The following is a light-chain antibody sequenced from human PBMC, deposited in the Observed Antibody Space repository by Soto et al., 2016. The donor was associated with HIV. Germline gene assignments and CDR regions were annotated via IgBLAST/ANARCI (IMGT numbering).Light chain of an antibody. V-gene: IGKV2-28*01. CDR3: MQALQAWT. J-gene: IGKJ1*01. Sequence: DIVMTQTPASVSVTPGQPASISCKSSQSLLHSDGTTYLYWYLQKPGQSPQLLIYLGSNRASGVPDRFSGSGSGTDFTLKISRVEAEDVGVYYCMQALQAWTFGQGTKVEIK. CDR2: LGS. CDR1: QSLLHSDGTTY.